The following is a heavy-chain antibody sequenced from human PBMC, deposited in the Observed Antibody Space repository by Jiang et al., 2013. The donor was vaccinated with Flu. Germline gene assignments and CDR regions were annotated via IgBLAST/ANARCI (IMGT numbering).Heavy chain of an antibody. CDR3: ARSPITMVRGVIAKYYFDY. Sequence: GAEVKKPGASVKVSCKASGYTFTSYYMHWVRQAPGQGLEWMGIINPSGGSTSYAQKFQGRVTMTRDTSTSTVYMELSSLRSEDTAVYYCARSPITMVRGVIAKYYFDYWGQGTLVTVSS. CDR1: GYTFTSYY. J-gene: IGHJ4*02. V-gene: IGHV1-46*01. CDR2: INPSGGST. D-gene: IGHD3-10*01.